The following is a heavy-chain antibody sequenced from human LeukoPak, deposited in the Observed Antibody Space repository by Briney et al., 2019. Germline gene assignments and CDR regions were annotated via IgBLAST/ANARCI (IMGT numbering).Heavy chain of an antibody. CDR1: GYSFTDKY. CDR3: ARDSGKYNWNDGNWFDP. D-gene: IGHD1-1*01. Sequence: ASVKVSCKASGYSFTDKYMHWVRQAPGQGLEWMGWINPNSGGTNYAQKFQGRVTMTTDTSMSTAYMELSRLTSDDTAVYYCARDSGKYNWNDGNWFDPWGQGTLVTVSS. J-gene: IGHJ5*02. V-gene: IGHV1-2*02. CDR2: INPNSGGT.